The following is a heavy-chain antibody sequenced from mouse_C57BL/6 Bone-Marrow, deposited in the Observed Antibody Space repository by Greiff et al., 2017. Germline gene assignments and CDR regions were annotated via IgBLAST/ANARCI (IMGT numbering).Heavy chain of an antibody. CDR2: IYPGSGST. J-gene: IGHJ2*01. CDR3: AASYYGSSYFYYFDY. D-gene: IGHD1-1*01. Sequence: VQLQQPGAELVKPGASVKMSCKASGYTFTSYWITWVKQRPGQGLEWIGDIYPGSGSTNYNEKFKSKATLTVDTSSSTAYMQLSSLTSEDSAVYYCAASYYGSSYFYYFDYWGQGTTLTVSS. V-gene: IGHV1-55*01. CDR1: GYTFTSYW.